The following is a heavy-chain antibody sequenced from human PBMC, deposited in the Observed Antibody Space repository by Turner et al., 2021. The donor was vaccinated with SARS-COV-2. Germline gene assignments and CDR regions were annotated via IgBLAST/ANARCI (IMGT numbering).Heavy chain of an antibody. J-gene: IGHJ4*02. V-gene: IGHV3-30*18. D-gene: IGHD4-4*01. CDR2: ISYDGNNK. Sequence: QVQLVESGGGVVQPGRSLRLSCAASGFTFSSYGMHWVRQAPGKGLEWVADISYDGNNKYYADSVKGRFTISRDNSKNTLYLQMNSLRAEDTAVYYCAKQLGLYSNPMYYFDYWGQGTLVTVSS. CDR3: AKQLGLYSNPMYYFDY. CDR1: GFTFSSYG.